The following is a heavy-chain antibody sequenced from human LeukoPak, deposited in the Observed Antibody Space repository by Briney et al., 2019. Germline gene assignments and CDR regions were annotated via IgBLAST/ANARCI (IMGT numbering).Heavy chain of an antibody. J-gene: IGHJ4*02. CDR1: GGSISSYY. D-gene: IGHD3-3*01. CDR2: IYYSGST. Sequence: ASETLSLTCTVSGGSISSYYWSWIRQPPGEGLEWIGYIYYSGSTNYNPSLKSRVTISVDTSKNQFSLKLSSVTAADTAVYYCARLGDYDFWSGYFTGGHFDYWGQGTLVTVSS. V-gene: IGHV4-59*08. CDR3: ARLGDYDFWSGYFTGGHFDY.